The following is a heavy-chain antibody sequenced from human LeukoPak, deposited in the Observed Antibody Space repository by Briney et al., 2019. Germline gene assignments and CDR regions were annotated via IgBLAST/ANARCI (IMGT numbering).Heavy chain of an antibody. CDR2: INPNSGGT. CDR1: GYTFTGYY. Sequence: ASVKVSCKASGYTFTGYYMHWVRQAPGQGLEWMGRINPNSGGTNYAQKFQGRVTMTRATSISTAYMELSRLRSDDTAVYYCARVRPHYYDSGGSRGDYWGQGTLVTVSS. J-gene: IGHJ4*02. D-gene: IGHD3-22*01. V-gene: IGHV1-2*06. CDR3: ARVRPHYYDSGGSRGDY.